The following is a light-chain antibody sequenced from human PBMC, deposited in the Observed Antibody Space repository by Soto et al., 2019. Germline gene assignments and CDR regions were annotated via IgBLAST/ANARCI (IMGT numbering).Light chain of an antibody. CDR1: SSDVGGYNY. Sequence: QSALTQPPSASGSPGQSVTISCTGTSSDVGGYNYVSWYQQCPGRAPKLMIYEVTKRPSGVPDRFSGSKSGNTASLTVSGLQAEDEADYYCSSYAASNTFYFVFGGGTKLTVL. CDR3: SSYAASNTFYFV. J-gene: IGLJ3*02. CDR2: EVT. V-gene: IGLV2-8*01.